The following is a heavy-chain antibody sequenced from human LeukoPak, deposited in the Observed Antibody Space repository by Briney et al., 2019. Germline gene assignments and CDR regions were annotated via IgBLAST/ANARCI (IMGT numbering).Heavy chain of an antibody. CDR3: AKSRSGWYLFDY. CDR2: IKQDGSEK. V-gene: IGHV3-7*03. J-gene: IGHJ4*02. Sequence: GGSLRLSCAGSGFIFSSHWMIWVRQAPGKGLEWVANIKQDGSEKYYVDSVKGRFTISRDSSKNTLYLQMNSLRAEDTAVYYCAKSRSGWYLFDYWGQGTLVTVSS. D-gene: IGHD6-19*01. CDR1: GFIFSSHW.